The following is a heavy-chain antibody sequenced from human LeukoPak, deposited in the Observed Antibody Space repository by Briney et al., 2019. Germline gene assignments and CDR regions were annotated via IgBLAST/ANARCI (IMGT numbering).Heavy chain of an antibody. D-gene: IGHD6-6*01. CDR3: ARDHSSSGAFDI. CDR2: INPNSGGT. V-gene: IGHV1-2*02. CDR1: GYTFTGYY. Sequence: ASVKVSCEASGYTFTGYYMHWVRQAPGQGLEWMGWINPNSGGTNYAQKFQGRVTMTRDTSISTAYMELSRLRSDDTAVYYCARDHSSSGAFDIWGQGTMVTVSS. J-gene: IGHJ3*02.